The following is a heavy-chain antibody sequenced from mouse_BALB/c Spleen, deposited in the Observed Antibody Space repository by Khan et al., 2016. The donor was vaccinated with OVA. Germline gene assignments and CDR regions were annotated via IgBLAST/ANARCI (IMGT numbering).Heavy chain of an antibody. J-gene: IGHJ3*01. CDR3: AREWAAWFPY. V-gene: IGHV1-77*01. Sequence: QVRLQQSGAELARPGASVKLSCKASGYTFTDYNINWMRQRTGQGLEWIGEIYPGSDNTYYNEKFKGKATLTADISSSTAYMQLSSLTSEDSAVYFCAREWAAWFPYWGQGTLVHCLC. CDR1: GYTFTDYN. CDR2: IYPGSDNT.